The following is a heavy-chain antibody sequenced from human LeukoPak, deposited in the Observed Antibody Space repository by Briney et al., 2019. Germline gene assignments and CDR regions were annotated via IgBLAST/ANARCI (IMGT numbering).Heavy chain of an antibody. V-gene: IGHV3-30*02. J-gene: IGHJ4*02. Sequence: GGSLRLSCGASGFTFSNYGMLGVRQAPGKGLDGVAFIRCDGNNKLYADFVKGRFTISRDNSKNTLYLNINSLRAEDTAVYYCVKDNPLDYWGQGTLVIVCS. CDR1: GFTFSNYG. D-gene: IGHD1-14*01. CDR2: IRCDGNNK. CDR3: VKDNPLDY.